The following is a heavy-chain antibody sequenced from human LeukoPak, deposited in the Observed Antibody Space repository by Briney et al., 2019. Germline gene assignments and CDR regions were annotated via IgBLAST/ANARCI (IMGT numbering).Heavy chain of an antibody. CDR1: GFSFSSSW. CDR2: INDDETST. J-gene: IGHJ4*02. CDR3: ATTGSGSYYDY. D-gene: IGHD1-26*01. Sequence: GGSLRLSCAASGFSFSSSWMHWVRHVPGKGLEWVSRINDDETSTTYAESVKGRFTISRDNAKNTLFLQMNSLRAEDTAVYYCATTGSGSYYDYWGQGTLVTVSS. V-gene: IGHV3-74*01.